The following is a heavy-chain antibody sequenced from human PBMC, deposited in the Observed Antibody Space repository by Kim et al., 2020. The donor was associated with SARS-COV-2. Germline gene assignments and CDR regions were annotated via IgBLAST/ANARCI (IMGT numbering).Heavy chain of an antibody. Sequence: NPSLQSRVTTSVDTSKNQFSLKLSSVTAADTAVYYCARLYYCSSTSCIDYWGQGTLVTVSS. CDR3: ARLYYCSSTSCIDY. V-gene: IGHV4-34*01. D-gene: IGHD2-2*01. J-gene: IGHJ4*02.